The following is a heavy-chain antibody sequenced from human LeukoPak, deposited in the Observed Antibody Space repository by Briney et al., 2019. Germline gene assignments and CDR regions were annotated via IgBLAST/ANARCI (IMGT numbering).Heavy chain of an antibody. CDR3: ARDGLNTMVRGKIHYYYMDV. CDR1: GGSISSYY. V-gene: IGHV4-59*12. CDR2: IYYSGST. Sequence: SETLSLTCTVSGGSISSYYWSWIRQPPGKGLEWIGYIYYSGSTNYNPSLKSRVTISVDTSKNQFSLKLSSVTAADTAVYYCARDGLNTMVRGKIHYYYMDVWGKGTTVTISS. J-gene: IGHJ6*03. D-gene: IGHD3-10*01.